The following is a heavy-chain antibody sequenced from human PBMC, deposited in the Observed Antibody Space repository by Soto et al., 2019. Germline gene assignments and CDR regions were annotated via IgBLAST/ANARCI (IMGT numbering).Heavy chain of an antibody. CDR2: IYWDDDK. J-gene: IGHJ5*02. Sequence: SGPTLVNPTQTLTLTCTFSGFSLSSSGVGVGWIRQPPGKALEWLALIYWDDDKRYSPSLKSRLTITKDTSKNQVVLTMTNMDPVETATYYRAHRPMVGATKYNWLDPWGQGTLVTVSS. CDR3: AHRPMVGATKYNWLDP. CDR1: GFSLSSSGVG. D-gene: IGHD1-26*01. V-gene: IGHV2-5*02.